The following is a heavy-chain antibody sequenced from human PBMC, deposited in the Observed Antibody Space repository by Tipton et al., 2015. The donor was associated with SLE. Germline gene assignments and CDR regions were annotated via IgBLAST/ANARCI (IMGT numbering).Heavy chain of an antibody. Sequence: TLSLTCTVSGGSVTTYYWSWIRQSPGKKLEWIGYMYYTGITKFNPSLESRVAISVDTSKNQFSLRLSSMTAADPAVYYCARESLGRPRVSAFDIWGQGAVVTVSS. J-gene: IGHJ3*02. V-gene: IGHV4-59*02. CDR1: GGSVTTYY. CDR3: ARESLGRPRVSAFDI. CDR2: MYYTGIT. D-gene: IGHD3-16*01.